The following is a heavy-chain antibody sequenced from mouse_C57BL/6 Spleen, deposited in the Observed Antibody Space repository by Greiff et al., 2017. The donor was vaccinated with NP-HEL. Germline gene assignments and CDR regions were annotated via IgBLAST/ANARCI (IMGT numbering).Heavy chain of an antibody. J-gene: IGHJ4*01. Sequence: VQVVESGPGLVAPSQSLSITCTVSGFSLTSYGVHWVRQPPGKGLEWLVVIWSDGSTTYNSALKSRLSISKDNSKSQVFLKMNSLQTDDTAMYYCARQPNYYGNYVVYAMDYWGQGTSVTVSS. CDR1: GFSLTSYG. CDR3: ARQPNYYGNYVVYAMDY. CDR2: IWSDGST. V-gene: IGHV2-6-1*01. D-gene: IGHD2-1*01.